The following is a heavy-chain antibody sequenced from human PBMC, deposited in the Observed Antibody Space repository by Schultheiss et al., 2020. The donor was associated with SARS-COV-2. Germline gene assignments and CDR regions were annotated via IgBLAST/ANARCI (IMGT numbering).Heavy chain of an antibody. Sequence: GGSLRLSCAASGFTFSNAWMTWVRQAPGKGLEWVGRIKSKTDGGTTDYAAPVKGRFTISRDDSKNTLYLQMNSLKTEDTAVYYCTTDRPVITFGGANDYWGQGTLVTVSS. CDR1: GFTFSNAW. D-gene: IGHD3-16*01. CDR3: TTDRPVITFGGANDY. V-gene: IGHV3-15*01. CDR2: IKSKTDGGTT. J-gene: IGHJ4*02.